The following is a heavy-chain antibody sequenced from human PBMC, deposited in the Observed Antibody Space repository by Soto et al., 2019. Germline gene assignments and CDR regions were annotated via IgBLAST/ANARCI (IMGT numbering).Heavy chain of an antibody. CDR3: ARIAIHLGDPTLDY. D-gene: IGHD3-16*01. V-gene: IGHV4-59*01. CDR2: IYYSGST. Sequence: SETLSLTCTVSGGSISSYYWSWIRQPPGKGLEWIGYIYYSGSTNYNPSLKSRVTISVDTSKNQFSLKLSSVTAADTAVYYCARIAIHLGDPTLDYWGQGTLVTVS. CDR1: GGSISSYY. J-gene: IGHJ4*02.